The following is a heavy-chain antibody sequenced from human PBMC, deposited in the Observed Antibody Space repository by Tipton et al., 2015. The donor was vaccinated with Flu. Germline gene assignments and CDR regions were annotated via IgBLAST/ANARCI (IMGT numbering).Heavy chain of an antibody. Sequence: SLRLSCAASGFTVSSNYMSWVRQAPGKGLEWVSVIYSGGSTYYADSVKGRFTISRDNSKNTLYLQMNSLRAEDTAVYYCARERAIVATTYYYYYGMDVWGQGTTVTVSS. V-gene: IGHV3-53*01. CDR2: IYSGGST. CDR3: ARERAIVATTYYYYYGMDV. D-gene: IGHD5-12*01. J-gene: IGHJ6*02. CDR1: GFTVSSNY.